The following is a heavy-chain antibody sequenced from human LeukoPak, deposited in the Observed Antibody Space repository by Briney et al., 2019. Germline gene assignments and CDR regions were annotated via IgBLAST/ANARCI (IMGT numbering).Heavy chain of an antibody. J-gene: IGHJ5*02. D-gene: IGHD6-13*01. CDR1: GYTFTGYY. CDR3: ARGRRSSSWMGDKWFDP. CDR2: IIPVFGTA. V-gene: IGHV1-69*05. Sequence: ASVKVSCKASGYTFTGYYMHWVRQAPGQGLEWMGGIIPVFGTANYAQKFQGRVTITTDESTSTAYMELSSLRSEDTAVYYCARGRRSSSWMGDKWFDPWGQGTLVTVSS.